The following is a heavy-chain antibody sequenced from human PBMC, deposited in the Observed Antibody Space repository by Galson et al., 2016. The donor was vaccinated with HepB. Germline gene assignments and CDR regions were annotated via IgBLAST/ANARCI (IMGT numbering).Heavy chain of an antibody. Sequence: SLRLSCAASGFTLSVYWMHWVRQAPGRGLVWVSRINPDASTINYAGSVEGRFTISRDNLKNTLFLQMNSLRAEDTAVYYCAKDLSLRSGSYYEFDSWGQGTLVTVSS. CDR1: GFTLSVYW. J-gene: IGHJ4*02. CDR2: INPDASTI. V-gene: IGHV3-74*01. CDR3: AKDLSLRSGSYYEFDS. D-gene: IGHD3-10*01.